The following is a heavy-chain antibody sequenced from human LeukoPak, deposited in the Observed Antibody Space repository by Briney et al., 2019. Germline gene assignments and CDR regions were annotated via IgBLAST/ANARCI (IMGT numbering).Heavy chain of an antibody. CDR1: GYTFTSYD. CDR3: ATYSGSYVGLDY. Sequence: ASVKVSCKASGYTFTSYDINWVRQATGQGLEWMGWMNPNSGNTGYAQKFQGRVTMTRNTSISTAYMELSSLRSEDTAVYYCATYSGSYVGLDYWGQGTLVTVSS. CDR2: MNPNSGNT. D-gene: IGHD1-26*01. V-gene: IGHV1-8*01. J-gene: IGHJ4*02.